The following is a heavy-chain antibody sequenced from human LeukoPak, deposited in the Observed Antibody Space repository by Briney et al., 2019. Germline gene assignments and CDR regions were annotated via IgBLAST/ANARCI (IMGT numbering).Heavy chain of an antibody. CDR3: ARGRIQLWLRTLYYFDY. CDR1: GYTFTGYY. J-gene: IGHJ4*02. D-gene: IGHD5-18*01. CDR2: INPNSGGT. V-gene: IGHV1-2*02. Sequence: ASVKVSCKASGYTFTGYYMHWVRQAPGQGLEWMGWINPNSGGTNYAQKFQGRVTITTDESTSTAYMELSSLRSEDTAVYYCARGRIQLWLRTLYYFDYWGQGTLVTVSS.